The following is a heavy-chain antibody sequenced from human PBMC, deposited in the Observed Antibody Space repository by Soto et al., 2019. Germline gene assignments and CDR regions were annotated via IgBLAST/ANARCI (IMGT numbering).Heavy chain of an antibody. CDR3: ARGTSTSRSYYFYGMDV. Sequence: AAVKDSCKASGYTLTSYYLHWVRQAPGQGPEGMGIINPSGGITNDAQKFQDRVTMTSDTSTSTVYLELSSLRSEDTAVYYCARGTSTSRSYYFYGMDVWGQGTTVTVSS. D-gene: IGHD1-1*01. CDR1: GYTLTSYY. J-gene: IGHJ6*02. V-gene: IGHV1-46*01. CDR2: INPSGGIT.